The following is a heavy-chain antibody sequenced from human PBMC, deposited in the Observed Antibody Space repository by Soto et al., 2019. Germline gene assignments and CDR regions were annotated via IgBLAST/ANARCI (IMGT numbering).Heavy chain of an antibody. CDR3: ARDHVSNYDILSGYYSILGYYGMDV. CDR1: GYTFTGYY. D-gene: IGHD3-9*01. CDR2: INPNSGGT. V-gene: IGHV1-2*02. Sequence: QVQLVQSGAEVKKPGASVKVSCKASGYTFTGYYMHWVRQAPGQGLEWMGWINPNSGGTNYAQKFPGGVTITSETSISTAYMELSRLRSDDTAVYYCARDHVSNYDILSGYYSILGYYGMDVWGQGTTVTVSS. J-gene: IGHJ6*02.